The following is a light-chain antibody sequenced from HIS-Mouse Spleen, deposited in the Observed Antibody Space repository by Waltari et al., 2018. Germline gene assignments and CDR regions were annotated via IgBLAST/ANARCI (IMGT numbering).Light chain of an antibody. Sequence: SYELTQPPSVSVSPGQTARITCSGDALPKKYAYWYQQNVGQAPVLVIYEDSKRPSGIPERFSGSSSGTMATLTISGAQVEDEADYYCYSTDSSGNHRVFGGGTKLTVL. CDR2: EDS. J-gene: IGLJ2*01. V-gene: IGLV3-10*01. CDR3: YSTDSSGNHRV. CDR1: ALPKKY.